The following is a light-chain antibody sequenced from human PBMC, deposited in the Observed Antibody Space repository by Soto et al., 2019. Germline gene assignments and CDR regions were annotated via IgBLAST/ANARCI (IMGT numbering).Light chain of an antibody. CDR3: QQYNSWTTIT. Sequence: EIVMTQSPATLSVSPGERATLSCRASQSISSKLGWYQQRPGQAPRLLIYGASTRATGVPARFSGSESGTEFTLTISRLQSEDSAVYYCQQYNSWTTITCGQGTRLEIK. V-gene: IGKV3-15*01. J-gene: IGKJ5*01. CDR2: GAS. CDR1: QSISSK.